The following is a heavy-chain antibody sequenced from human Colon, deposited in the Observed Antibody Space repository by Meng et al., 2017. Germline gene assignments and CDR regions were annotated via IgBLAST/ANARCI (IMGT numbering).Heavy chain of an antibody. J-gene: IGHJ4*02. D-gene: IGHD2/OR15-2a*01. CDR2: IKSNNDGGTT. CDR3: GTDIYD. Sequence: ELQVEGSGGGLVKPGGSFRLSCSASGFTFTTARRTWVRRTPGRGLEWVGRIKSNNDGGTTDYAAPVKGRFTISRDDSKSTLYLQMNSLKIEDTAMYYCGTDIYDWGQGTLVTVSS. V-gene: IGHV3-15*01. CDR1: GFTFTTAR.